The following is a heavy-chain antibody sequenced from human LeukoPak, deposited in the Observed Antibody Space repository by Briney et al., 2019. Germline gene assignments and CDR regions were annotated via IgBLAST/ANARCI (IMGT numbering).Heavy chain of an antibody. J-gene: IGHJ4*02. V-gene: IGHV3-23*01. Sequence: GGSLGLSCAASGFTFSSYAMSWVRQAPGKGLEWVSAISGSGGSPYYADSVKGRFTISRDNSKNTLYLQMNSLRAEDTAVYYCAKGDGRDSSGFDYWGQGTLVTVSS. D-gene: IGHD3-22*01. CDR1: GFTFSSYA. CDR2: ISGSGGSP. CDR3: AKGDGRDSSGFDY.